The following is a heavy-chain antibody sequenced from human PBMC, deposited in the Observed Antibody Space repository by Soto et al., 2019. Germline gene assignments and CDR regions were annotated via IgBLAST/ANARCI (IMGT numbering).Heavy chain of an antibody. J-gene: IGHJ3*02. CDR1: GFTFSSYW. D-gene: IGHD1-26*01. V-gene: IGHV3-74*01. CDR3: ARDAGGDAFDI. Sequence: GGSLRLSCAASGFTFSSYWMHWVRQAPGKGLVWVSRINSDGSSTSYEDSVKGRCTISRDNSKNTLYLQMNSLRAEDTSVYYCARDAGGDAFDIWGQGTMVTVSS. CDR2: INSDGSST.